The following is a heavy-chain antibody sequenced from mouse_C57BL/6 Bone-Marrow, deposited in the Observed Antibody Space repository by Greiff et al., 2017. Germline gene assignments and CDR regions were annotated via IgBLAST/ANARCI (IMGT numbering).Heavy chain of an antibody. CDR1: GYTFTSYW. D-gene: IGHD2-3*01. CDR3: AREADGYLYWYFDV. Sequence: VQLQQPGAELVMPGASVKLSCKASGYTFTSYWMHWVKQRPGQGLEWIGEIDPSDSYTNSNQKFKGKSTLTVDKSSSTAYMQLSSLTSEDSAVYYCAREADGYLYWYFDVWGTGTTVTVSS. J-gene: IGHJ1*03. V-gene: IGHV1-69*01. CDR2: IDPSDSYT.